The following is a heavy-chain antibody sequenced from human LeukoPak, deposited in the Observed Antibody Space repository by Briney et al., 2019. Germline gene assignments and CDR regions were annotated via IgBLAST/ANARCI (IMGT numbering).Heavy chain of an antibody. CDR2: ISGSGGRT. D-gene: IGHD5-18*01. Sequence: GGSLRLACAASRFTFSSYAMSWVRQAPGKGLEWVSAISGSGGRTYYADFVKGRFTISRDNSKNTLYLQMNGLRAEDTAVYYCAKKEDTAMVHYYFDYWGQGTLVTVSS. CDR1: RFTFSSYA. CDR3: AKKEDTAMVHYYFDY. J-gene: IGHJ4*02. V-gene: IGHV3-23*01.